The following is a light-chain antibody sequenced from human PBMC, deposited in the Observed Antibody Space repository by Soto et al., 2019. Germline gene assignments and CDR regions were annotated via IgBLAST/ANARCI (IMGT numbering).Light chain of an antibody. V-gene: IGLV1-47*02. Sequence: QSVLTQPPSASSTPGQTVTISCSGSTSNIGTFYVYWYQHLPGTAPKLLIYLGDQRASGVSDRFSGSKSGTSASLAINGLRYDDEADYYCAASDDNLTVYVFGSGTKLTVL. CDR1: TSNIGTFY. CDR2: LGD. J-gene: IGLJ1*01. CDR3: AASDDNLTVYV.